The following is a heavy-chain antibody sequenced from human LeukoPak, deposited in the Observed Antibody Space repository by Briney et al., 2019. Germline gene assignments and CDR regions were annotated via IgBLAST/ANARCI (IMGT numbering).Heavy chain of an antibody. Sequence: SETLSLTCTVSGGSISSGSYYWSCIRQPAGKGLEWIGRIYTSGSTNYNPSLKSRVTISVDTSKNQFSLKLSSVTAADTAVYYCARVRTGGFDPWGQGTLVTVSS. CDR2: IYTSGST. V-gene: IGHV4-61*02. CDR1: GGSISSGSYY. J-gene: IGHJ5*02. D-gene: IGHD1-1*01. CDR3: ARVRTGGFDP.